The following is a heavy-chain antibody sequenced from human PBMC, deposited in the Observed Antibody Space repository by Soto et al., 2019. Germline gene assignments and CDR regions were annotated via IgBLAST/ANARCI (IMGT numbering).Heavy chain of an antibody. CDR2: IYYSGST. CDR3: ARANFPSGYIH. J-gene: IGHJ4*02. CDR1: GGSISSYY. V-gene: IGHV4-59*01. Sequence: SETLSLTCTVSGGSISSYYWSWIRQPPGKGLEWIGYIYYSGSTNYNPSLKSRVTVSVDTSKNQFSLKLSSVTAADTAVYYCARANFPSGYIHWGQGTLVTVSS. D-gene: IGHD3-22*01.